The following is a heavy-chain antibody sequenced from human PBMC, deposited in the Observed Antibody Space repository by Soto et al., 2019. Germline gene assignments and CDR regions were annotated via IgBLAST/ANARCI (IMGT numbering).Heavy chain of an antibody. J-gene: IGHJ4*02. D-gene: IGHD2-2*01. CDR2: IIPIFGTA. CDR3: ARGGGYCSSTSCYRRPFDY. Sequence: QVQLVQSGAEVKKPGSSVKVSCKASGGTFSSYAISWVRQAPGQGLEWMGGIIPIFGTANYAQKFQGRVTITADESTSPAYMELSSLRSEDTAVYYCARGGGYCSSTSCYRRPFDYWGQGTLVTVSS. CDR1: GGTFSSYA. V-gene: IGHV1-69*01.